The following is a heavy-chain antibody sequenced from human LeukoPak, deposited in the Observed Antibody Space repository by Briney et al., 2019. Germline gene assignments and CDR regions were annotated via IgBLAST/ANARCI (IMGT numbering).Heavy chain of an antibody. CDR1: GGTFSSYA. CDR3: AREDYDILTGYYGGIGY. J-gene: IGHJ4*02. CDR2: IIPIFGTA. D-gene: IGHD3-9*01. V-gene: IGHV1-69*05. Sequence: SVKVSCKASGGTFSSYAISWVRQAPGQGLEWMGGIIPIFGTANYAQKFQGRVTITTDESTSTAYMELSSLRSEDAAVYYCAREDYDILTGYYGGIGYWGQGTLVTVSS.